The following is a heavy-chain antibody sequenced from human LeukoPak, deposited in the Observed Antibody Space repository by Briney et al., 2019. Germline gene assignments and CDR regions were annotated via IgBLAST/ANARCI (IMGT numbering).Heavy chain of an antibody. D-gene: IGHD5-12*01. Sequence: SETLSLTCAVYGGSFSGYYWSWIRQPPGKGLEWIGEINHSGSTNYNPSLTSRVTISVDTSKTQFSLKLSSVTAADTAVYYCARGLRRWLRDPFDYWGQGTLVTVSS. J-gene: IGHJ4*02. V-gene: IGHV4-34*01. CDR1: GGSFSGYY. CDR3: ARGLRRWLRDPFDY. CDR2: INHSGST.